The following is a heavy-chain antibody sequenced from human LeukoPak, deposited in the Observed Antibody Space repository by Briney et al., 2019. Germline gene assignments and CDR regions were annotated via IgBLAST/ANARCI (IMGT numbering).Heavy chain of an antibody. J-gene: IGHJ4*02. CDR3: AKDSGTIDY. Sequence: GGSLRLSCAASGFTFSNYGMHWVRQAPGKGLEWVAFIRYDGSNKYYADSVKGRFTISRDNSNNTLYLQVNSLKTEDTAVYYCAKDSGTIDYWGQGTLVTVSS. CDR2: IRYDGSNK. V-gene: IGHV3-30*02. CDR1: GFTFSNYG. D-gene: IGHD1-26*01.